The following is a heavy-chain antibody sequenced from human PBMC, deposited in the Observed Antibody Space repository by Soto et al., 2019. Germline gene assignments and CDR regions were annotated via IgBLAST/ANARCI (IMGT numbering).Heavy chain of an antibody. CDR2: VKSKTDGGSS. Sequence: PGGSLRLSCVASGFPFSNAWINWVRQVPGKGLEWVGRVKSKTDGGSSDYAAAVKGRFAVSRDDSRHIVYLQMNSLKIEDTGVYYCTTDSRTTLPEIRFDYWGHGTQVTVSS. V-gene: IGHV3-15*07. CDR3: TTDSRTTLPEIRFDY. CDR1: GFPFSNAW. D-gene: IGHD1-26*01. J-gene: IGHJ4*01.